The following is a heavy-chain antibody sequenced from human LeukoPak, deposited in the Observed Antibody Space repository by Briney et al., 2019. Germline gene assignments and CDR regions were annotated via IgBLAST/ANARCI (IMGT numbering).Heavy chain of an antibody. V-gene: IGHV4-59*01. CDR1: GGSITSYY. J-gene: IGHJ4*02. CDR2: IYYSGGT. Sequence: SETLSLTCTVSGGSITSYYWSWIRQPPGKGLEWIGYIYYSGGTNYNPSLKSRVTISVDMSKNQFSLNLNSVTAADTAVYYCARGRDHPDYWGQGTLVTVSS. D-gene: IGHD2-21*02. CDR3: ARGRDHPDY.